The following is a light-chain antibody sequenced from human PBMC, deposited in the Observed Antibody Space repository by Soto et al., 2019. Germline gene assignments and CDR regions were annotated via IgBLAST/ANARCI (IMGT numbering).Light chain of an antibody. Sequence: EIVMPQYPATLSVSPGGRATLSCRASQSISGNLAWYQQKPGQAPRLLIHGASTGATGIPDRFSGSGSGTDFTLTSSLLEPEDYAVYYCLQYGIARTFGRGSMVDIK. J-gene: IGKJ1*01. V-gene: IGKV3-20*01. CDR1: QSISGN. CDR3: LQYGIART. CDR2: GAS.